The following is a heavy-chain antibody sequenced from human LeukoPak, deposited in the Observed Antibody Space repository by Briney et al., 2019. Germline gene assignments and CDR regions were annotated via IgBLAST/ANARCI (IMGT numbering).Heavy chain of an antibody. V-gene: IGHV4-59*01. CDR2: IWYSGIT. J-gene: IGHJ4*02. CDR1: GGSISSYY. Sequence: PSGTLSLTCTVSGGSISSYYWSWLRQPPGKGLEWIGFIWYSGITDYNPSLKSRVTISVDTSKNQFSLKLSSVTAADTAVYYCARLRALSYYDSSGDLYYFEYWGQGTLVTVSS. D-gene: IGHD3-22*01. CDR3: ARLRALSYYDSSGDLYYFEY.